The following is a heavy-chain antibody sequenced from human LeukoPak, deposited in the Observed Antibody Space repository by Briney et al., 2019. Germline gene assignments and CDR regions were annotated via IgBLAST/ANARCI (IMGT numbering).Heavy chain of an antibody. CDR1: GGSMSSSSYY. D-gene: IGHD1-26*01. CDR3: ARRGVGATTANWFDP. J-gene: IGHJ5*02. CDR2: IYYSGST. V-gene: IGHV4-39*01. Sequence: PSETLSLTCTVSGGSMSSSSYYWGWIRQPPGKGLEWIGSIYYSGSTYYNPSLKSRVTISVDTSKNQFSLKLSSVTAADTAVYYCARRGVGATTANWFDPWGQGTLVTVSS.